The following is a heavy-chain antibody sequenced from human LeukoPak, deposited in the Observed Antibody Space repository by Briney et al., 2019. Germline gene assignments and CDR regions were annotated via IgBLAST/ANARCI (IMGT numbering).Heavy chain of an antibody. CDR3: VLRFSY. CDR1: GGSFSGYY. CDR2: INHSGST. D-gene: IGHD3-3*01. V-gene: IGHV4-34*01. J-gene: IGHJ4*02. Sequence: SETLSLTCAVYGGSFSGYYWSWIRQTPGKGLEWIGEINHSGSTNYNPSLKSRVTISVDTSKNQFSLKLSSVTAADTAVYYCVLRFSYWGQGTLVTVSS.